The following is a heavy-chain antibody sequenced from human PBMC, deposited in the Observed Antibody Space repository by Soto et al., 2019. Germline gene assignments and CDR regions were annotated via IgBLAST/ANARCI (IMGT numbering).Heavy chain of an antibody. V-gene: IGHV4-61*01. CDR2: IYYRGST. CDR1: GDSVSIGTYY. CDR3: ARGLDYVGFDY. Sequence: QVQLQESGPGLVKPSETLSLTCIVSGDSVSIGTYYWSWIRQPPGKGLEWIGYIYYRGSTNYNPSLKSRVTISIDTSRNQFYLKVNAVTAADTAVYYCARGLDYVGFDYWGQGTLVAVSS. J-gene: IGHJ4*02. D-gene: IGHD4-17*01.